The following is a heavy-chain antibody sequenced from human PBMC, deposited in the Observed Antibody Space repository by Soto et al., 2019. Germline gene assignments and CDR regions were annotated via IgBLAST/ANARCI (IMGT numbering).Heavy chain of an antibody. J-gene: IGHJ4*02. CDR2: INPSNEIT. CDR3: MRGGWGDSPIDY. CDR1: GYTFSAYY. Sequence: ASVKVSCKTSGYTFSAYYVHWARRAPGRGFQWLGWINPSNEITTFSEFFQGRITMTRDTSTNTVNMELNMLTFGDTAVYYCMRGGWGDSPIDYWGQGTQVTV. D-gene: IGHD1-26*01. V-gene: IGHV1-2*02.